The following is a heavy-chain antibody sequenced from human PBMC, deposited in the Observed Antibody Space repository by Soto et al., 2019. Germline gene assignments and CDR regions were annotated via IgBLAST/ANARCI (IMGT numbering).Heavy chain of an antibody. J-gene: IGHJ4*02. D-gene: IGHD5-12*01. V-gene: IGHV4-4*07. CDR3: AREGSYSAYNFAHGIQLWSFDF. Sequence: PSYTVCDTSTNTFYWSGGRHPAQRVLEWIGRNSCSGSTSFNRALKSRVAMSVDTSKNNFSLDLSSVTAADMAVYYCAREGSYSAYNFAHGIQLWSFDFWGQGTLVTVSS. CDR2: NSCSGST. CDR1: DTSTNTFY.